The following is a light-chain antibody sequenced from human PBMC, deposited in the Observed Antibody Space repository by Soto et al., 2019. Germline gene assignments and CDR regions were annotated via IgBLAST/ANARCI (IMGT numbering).Light chain of an antibody. Sequence: EIVLTQSPGTLSLSPGERATLSCRASQSVSSSYLAWYPQKPGQAPRLLIYGASSRATGIPDRFSGSGSGTDFTLTISRLEPEDFAVYYCQQRSTFGPGTKVDI. CDR1: QSVSSSY. CDR3: QQRST. CDR2: GAS. V-gene: IGKV3-20*01. J-gene: IGKJ3*01.